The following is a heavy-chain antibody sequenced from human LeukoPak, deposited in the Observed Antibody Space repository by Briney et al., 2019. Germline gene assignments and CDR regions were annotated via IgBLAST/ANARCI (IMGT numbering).Heavy chain of an antibody. Sequence: GGSLRLSCAASGFTFSSYGFHWVRQAPGKGLEWVAFIRYDGSNQNYADSVKGRFTISRDNSKNTLYLQMNSLRAEDTAVYYCANQGDCSGGSCPHDAFDIWGQGTMVTVSS. D-gene: IGHD2-15*01. CDR3: ANQGDCSGGSCPHDAFDI. CDR2: IRYDGSNQ. CDR1: GFTFSSYG. J-gene: IGHJ3*02. V-gene: IGHV3-30*02.